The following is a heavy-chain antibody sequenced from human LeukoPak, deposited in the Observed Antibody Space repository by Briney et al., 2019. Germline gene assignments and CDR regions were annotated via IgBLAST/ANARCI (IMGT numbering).Heavy chain of an antibody. Sequence: PSETLSLTCTVSGGSISSGSYYWSWIRQPAGKGLEWIGRIYTSGSTNYNPSLKSRVTISVDTSKNQFSLKLSSVAAADTAVYYCARGGIVVVGAFDIWGQGTMVTVSS. CDR2: IYTSGST. J-gene: IGHJ3*02. V-gene: IGHV4-61*02. CDR3: ARGGIVVVGAFDI. CDR1: GGSISSGSYY. D-gene: IGHD2-15*01.